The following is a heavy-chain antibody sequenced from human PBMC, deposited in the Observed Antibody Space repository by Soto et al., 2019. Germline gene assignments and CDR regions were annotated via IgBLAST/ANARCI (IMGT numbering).Heavy chain of an antibody. V-gene: IGHV4-31*03. J-gene: IGHJ4*02. Sequence: SETLSLTCTVSGGSISSGGYYWSWIRQHPGKGLEWIGYIYYSGSTYYNPSLKSRVTISVDTSKNQFPLKLSSVTAADTAVYYCARVSSSIAARPIDYWGQGTLVTVSS. CDR2: IYYSGST. CDR3: ARVSSSIAARPIDY. D-gene: IGHD6-6*01. CDR1: GGSISSGGYY.